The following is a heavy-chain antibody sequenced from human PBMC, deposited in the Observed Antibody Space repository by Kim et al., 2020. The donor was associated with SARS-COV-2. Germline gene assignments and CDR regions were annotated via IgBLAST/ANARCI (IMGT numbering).Heavy chain of an antibody. CDR1: GFTFSSYA. Sequence: GGSLRLSCAASGFTFSSYAMRWVRQAPGKGLEWVAFISYDGSNKYYSGSVKCQITIDRDKSKNTLYLQISSLRDEDTAVYYCARDRYSSSCFWLGYFYGMHVWGQGNTVPVSS. CDR2: ISYDGSNK. D-gene: IGHD6-13*01. CDR3: ARDRYSSSCFWLGYFYGMHV. J-gene: IGHJ6*02. V-gene: IGHV3-30*04.